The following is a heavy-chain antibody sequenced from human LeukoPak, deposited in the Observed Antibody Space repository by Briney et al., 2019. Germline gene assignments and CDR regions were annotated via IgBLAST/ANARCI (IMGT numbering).Heavy chain of an antibody. CDR2: INPSGGST. J-gene: IGHJ4*02. D-gene: IGHD3-22*01. CDR1: GYTFTSYY. CDR3: ARSQRETYYYDSSGYAPLEY. V-gene: IGHV1-46*01. Sequence: ASVKVSCKASGYTFTSYYMHWVRQAPGQGLEWMGIINPSGGSTSYAQKFQGRVTITADESTSTAYMELSSLRSEDTAVYYCARSQRETYYYDSSGYAPLEYWGQGTLVTVSS.